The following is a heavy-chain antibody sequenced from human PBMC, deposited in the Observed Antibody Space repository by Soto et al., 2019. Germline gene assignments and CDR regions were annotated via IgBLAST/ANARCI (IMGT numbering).Heavy chain of an antibody. J-gene: IGHJ1*01. Sequence: PGGSLRLSCAASGFTFSSYAMSWVRQAPGKGLEWVSAISGSGGNTYYAASVKGRFTIPRDNSKNTLYLQMNSLRAEDTAVYYYATAPTGRYTAYRGQGTPVPVSS. V-gene: IGHV3-23*01. CDR2: ISGSGGNT. CDR1: GFTFSSYA. CDR3: ATAPTGRYTAY. D-gene: IGHD1-26*01.